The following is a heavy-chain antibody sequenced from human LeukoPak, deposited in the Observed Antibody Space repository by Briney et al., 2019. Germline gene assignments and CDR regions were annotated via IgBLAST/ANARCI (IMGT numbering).Heavy chain of an antibody. J-gene: IGHJ5*02. CDR3: ALGYCSGGSCYTGLYNWFDP. V-gene: IGHV1-8*01. D-gene: IGHD2-15*01. CDR2: MNPNSGNT. CDR1: GYTFTSYD. Sequence: ASVKVSCKASGYTFTSYDINWVRQATGQGLEWMGWMNPNSGNTGYAQKFQGRVTMTRNTSISTAYMELSSLRSEDTAVYYCALGYCSGGSCYTGLYNWFDPWGQRTLVTVSS.